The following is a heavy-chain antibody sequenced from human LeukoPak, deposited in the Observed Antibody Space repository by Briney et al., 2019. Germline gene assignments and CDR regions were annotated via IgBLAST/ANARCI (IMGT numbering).Heavy chain of an antibody. J-gene: IGHJ4*02. Sequence: SETLSLTCTVSGDSISSGGYYWNWIRQLPGKGLEWLGHIYYSGSTYYNPSLKSRLTISLDTSENQFSLKLSSVTVADTAVYYCARVEGSGSDYWGQGTLVTVSS. CDR3: ARVEGSGSDY. D-gene: IGHD3-10*01. CDR1: GDSISSGGYY. CDR2: IYYSGST. V-gene: IGHV4-31*03.